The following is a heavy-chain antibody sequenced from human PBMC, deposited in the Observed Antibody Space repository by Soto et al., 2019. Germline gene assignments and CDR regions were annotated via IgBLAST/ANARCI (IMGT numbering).Heavy chain of an antibody. D-gene: IGHD3-3*01. Sequence: HVQLVESGGGVVQPGRSLRLSCAASGFSFRSYGMHWVRQAPGKGLEWVAVIWYDGSNKYYADSVRGRFTISRDNSENTLYLQMSSLRADDTAVYHCAREYYDGCSDYYTGKEAFDIWGQVTMVAVSS. CDR1: GFSFRSYG. CDR3: AREYYDGCSDYYTGKEAFDI. J-gene: IGHJ3*02. CDR2: IWYDGSNK. V-gene: IGHV3-33*01.